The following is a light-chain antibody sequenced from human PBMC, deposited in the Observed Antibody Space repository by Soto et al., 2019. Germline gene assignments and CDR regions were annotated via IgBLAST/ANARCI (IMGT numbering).Light chain of an antibody. Sequence: QSVLTQPPSVSAAPGQTVTISCSGSGSNIGSNSVSWYQHVPGTAPKLLLYDNNKRPSGIPDRFFGSKSGTSATLGITGLQTADEADYYCGTWESYLRVAVFGGGTKLTVL. CDR1: GSNIGSNS. J-gene: IGLJ2*01. CDR3: GTWESYLRVAV. CDR2: DNN. V-gene: IGLV1-51*01.